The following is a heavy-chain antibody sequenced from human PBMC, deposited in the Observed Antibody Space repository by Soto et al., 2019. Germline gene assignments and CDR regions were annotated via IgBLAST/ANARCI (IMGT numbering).Heavy chain of an antibody. D-gene: IGHD2-15*01. CDR2: IIPIFGTA. Sequence: QVQLVQSGAEVKKPGSSVKVSCKASGGTFSSYAISWVRQAPGQGLEWMGGIIPIFGTANYAQKFQGRVTITADESTSTAYMELSSLRSEDTAVYYCARDPKPINYCSGGSCYSRFDPWGQGTLVTVSS. J-gene: IGHJ5*02. CDR1: GGTFSSYA. V-gene: IGHV1-69*01. CDR3: ARDPKPINYCSGGSCYSRFDP.